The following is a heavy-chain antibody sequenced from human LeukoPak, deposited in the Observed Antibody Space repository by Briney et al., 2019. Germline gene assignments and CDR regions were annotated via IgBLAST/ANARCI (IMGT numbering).Heavy chain of an antibody. CDR1: DGSISSYY. D-gene: IGHD5-18*01. V-gene: IGHV4-59*01. CDR3: AREGEYSSFDY. CDR2: IYNSGST. J-gene: IGHJ4*02. Sequence: SETLSLTCTVSDGSISSYYRSWIRQPPGKGLEWVGFIYNSGSTNYPPSLRGRVTISVDTYKNQFSLKLSSLTAADTAVYYCAREGEYSSFDYWGQGTLVTVCS.